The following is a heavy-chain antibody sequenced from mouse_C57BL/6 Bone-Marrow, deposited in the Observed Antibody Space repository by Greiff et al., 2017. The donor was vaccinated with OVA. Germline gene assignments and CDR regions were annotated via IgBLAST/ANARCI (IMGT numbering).Heavy chain of an antibody. J-gene: IGHJ4*01. CDR1: GFTFSSYG. CDR3: ARPITTVVATGAMDY. D-gene: IGHD1-1*01. V-gene: IGHV5-6*01. Sequence: EVQVVESGGDLVKPGGSLKLSCAASGFTFSSYGMSWVRQTPDKRLEWVATISSGGSYTYYPDSVKGRFTISRANAKNTRYLQMSSLKYEDTAMYYCARPITTVVATGAMDYWGQGTSVTVSS. CDR2: ISSGGSYT.